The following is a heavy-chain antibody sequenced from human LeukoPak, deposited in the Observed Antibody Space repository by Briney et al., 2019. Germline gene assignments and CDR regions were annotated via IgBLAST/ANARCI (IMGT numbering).Heavy chain of an antibody. D-gene: IGHD5-12*01. V-gene: IGHV1-69*06. Sequence: ASVKVSCKASGGTFSSYAISWVRQAPGQGLEWMGGIIPIFGTANYAQKFQGRVTITADKSPSTAYMELSSLRSEDTAVYYCARVATGPNWYFHLWGRGTLVTVSS. CDR3: ARVATGPNWYFHL. J-gene: IGHJ2*01. CDR1: GGTFSSYA. CDR2: IIPIFGTA.